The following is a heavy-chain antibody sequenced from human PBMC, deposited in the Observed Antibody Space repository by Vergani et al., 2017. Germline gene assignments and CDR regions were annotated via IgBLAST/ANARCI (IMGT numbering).Heavy chain of an antibody. CDR2: IYYSGST. Sequence: QVQLQESGPGLVKPSETLSLTCTVSGGSISSYYWSWIRQPPGKGLEWIGYIYYSGSTNYNPSLKSRVTISVDTAKNQFSLKLSSVTAADTAVYSCARQPLEMATIKDYYYGMDVWGQGTTVTVSS. CDR1: GGSISSYY. J-gene: IGHJ6*02. V-gene: IGHV4-59*08. CDR3: ARQPLEMATIKDYYYGMDV. D-gene: IGHD5-24*01.